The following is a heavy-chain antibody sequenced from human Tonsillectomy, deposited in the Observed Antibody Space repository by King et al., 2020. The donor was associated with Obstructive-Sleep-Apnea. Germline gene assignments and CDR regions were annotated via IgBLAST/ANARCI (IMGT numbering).Heavy chain of an antibody. J-gene: IGHJ4*02. CDR3: AKGVLPLIDY. V-gene: IGHV3-23*04. CDR1: GFTFSRYA. Sequence: EVQLVESGGGLVQPGGSLRLSCAASGFTFSRYAMSWVRQAPGEGLEWVSTISGGGGSTYYASSVKGRFTISRDNSKNTLYLQMNSLRAEDTAVYYCAKGVLPLIDYWGRGTLVTVSS. CDR2: ISGGGGST.